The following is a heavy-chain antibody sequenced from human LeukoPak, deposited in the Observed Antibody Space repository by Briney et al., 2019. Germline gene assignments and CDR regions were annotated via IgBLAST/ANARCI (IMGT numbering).Heavy chain of an antibody. CDR3: ARAGSEVAKTPWYWFDP. CDR1: GGTFSSYA. CDR2: IIPIFGTA. Sequence: GASVKVSCKASGGTFSSYAISWVRHAPGQGLEWMGRIIPIFGTANYAQKFQGRVTITTDESTSTAYMELSSLRSEDTAVYYCARAGSEVAKTPWYWFDPWGQGTLVTVSS. D-gene: IGHD1-26*01. J-gene: IGHJ5*02. V-gene: IGHV1-69*05.